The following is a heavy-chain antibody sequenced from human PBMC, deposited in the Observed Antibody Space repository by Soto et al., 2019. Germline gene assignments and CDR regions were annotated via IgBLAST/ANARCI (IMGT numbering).Heavy chain of an antibody. D-gene: IGHD3-10*01. V-gene: IGHV4-34*01. CDR2: INHSGSN. CDR1: GGSFSTYY. CDR3: ARLVYDTRLNYMYFDF. Sequence: KPSETLSLTCVVSGGSFSTYYYNWIRQSPGKGLEWIGEINHSGSNNYSPSLKSRVTMSLDTSKNQFSLKLTSVTAADTAIYFCARLVYDTRLNYMYFDFWGQGALVTVSS. J-gene: IGHJ4*02.